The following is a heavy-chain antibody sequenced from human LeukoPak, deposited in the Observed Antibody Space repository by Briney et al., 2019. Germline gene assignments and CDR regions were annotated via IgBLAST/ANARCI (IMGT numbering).Heavy chain of an antibody. Sequence: SETLSLICTVSGGSISNYHWSWIRQPAGKGLEWIGQIHTGGSTNYNPPLKSRVTMSIDTPENQLSLTIRSVTAADTAVYYCARRDISSGWSFDYWGQGTLVTVSS. CDR1: GGSISNYH. D-gene: IGHD6-19*01. CDR3: ARRDISSGWSFDY. CDR2: IHTGGST. V-gene: IGHV4-4*07. J-gene: IGHJ4*02.